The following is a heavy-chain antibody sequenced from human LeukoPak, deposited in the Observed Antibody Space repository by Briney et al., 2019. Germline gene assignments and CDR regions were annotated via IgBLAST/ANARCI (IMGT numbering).Heavy chain of an antibody. CDR3: ASLAPQWIDNWFDP. D-gene: IGHD5-12*01. Sequence: PGGSLRVSCAASGFTFSSYSMNWVRQAPGNGLEWVSSISSSSSYIYYADSVKGRFTISRDNAKNSLYLQMNSLRAEDTAVYYCASLAPQWIDNWFDPWGQGTLVTVSS. CDR1: GFTFSSYS. CDR2: ISSSSSYI. V-gene: IGHV3-21*01. J-gene: IGHJ5*02.